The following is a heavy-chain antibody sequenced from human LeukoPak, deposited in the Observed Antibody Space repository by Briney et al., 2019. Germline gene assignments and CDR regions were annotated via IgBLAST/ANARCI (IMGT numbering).Heavy chain of an antibody. D-gene: IGHD6-13*01. V-gene: IGHV1-8*02. Sequence: GASVKVSCKASGDTFIINDINWVRQATGQGLEWMGWMNPNSGNTGYAQKFQGRVTMTRNISITTAYMELTGLRSEDTAVYYCARVTAAGTWTFDIWGQGTTVTVSS. CDR1: GDTFIIND. J-gene: IGHJ3*02. CDR2: MNPNSGNT. CDR3: ARVTAAGTWTFDI.